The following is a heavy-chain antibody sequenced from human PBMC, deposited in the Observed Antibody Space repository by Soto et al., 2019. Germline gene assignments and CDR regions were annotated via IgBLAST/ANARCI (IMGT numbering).Heavy chain of an antibody. CDR1: VGTFSSYA. Sequence: QVQLVQSWAEVKKPGSSVKVSCKASVGTFSSYAISWVRQAPGQGLEWMGGLLPIFGTANYAQKFQGRVTITADESTSTAYMELSSLRSEDTAVYYCASGKDTAMVTSDYYDMDVWGEGTTVTVSS. J-gene: IGHJ6*04. CDR3: ASGKDTAMVTSDYYDMDV. V-gene: IGHV1-69*01. CDR2: LLPIFGTA. D-gene: IGHD5-18*01.